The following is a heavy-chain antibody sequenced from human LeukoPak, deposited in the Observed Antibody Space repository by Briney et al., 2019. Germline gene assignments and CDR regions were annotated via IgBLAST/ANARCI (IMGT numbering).Heavy chain of an antibody. J-gene: IGHJ6*02. Sequence: GRSLRLSCAASGFTFSSYGMHWVRQAPGKGLEWVAVKSHDGSNKDYSDSVKGRFTISRDNSRSTLYLHMNSLRVEDTAVYYCANDYSNYYSYGMDVWGQGTTVTVSS. D-gene: IGHD4-11*01. CDR2: KSHDGSNK. V-gene: IGHV3-30*18. CDR3: ANDYSNYYSYGMDV. CDR1: GFTFSSYG.